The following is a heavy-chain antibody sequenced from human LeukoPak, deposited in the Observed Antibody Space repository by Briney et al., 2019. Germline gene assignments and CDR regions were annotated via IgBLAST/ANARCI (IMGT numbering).Heavy chain of an antibody. V-gene: IGHV3-23*01. CDR2: ISASGGMT. J-gene: IGHJ4*02. D-gene: IGHD1-26*01. CDR3: AKDRSIGTYYTFDH. CDR1: GFTFNSYW. Sequence: GGSLRLSCAASGFTFNSYWMTWVRQAPGKGLEWVSSISASGGMTYYADSVKGRFTVSRDNSKNSLYLQMNSLTAADTAVYYCAKDRSIGTYYTFDHWGQGTLVTVSS.